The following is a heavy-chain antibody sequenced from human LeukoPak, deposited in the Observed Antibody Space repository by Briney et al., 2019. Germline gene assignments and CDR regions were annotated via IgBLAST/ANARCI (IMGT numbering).Heavy chain of an antibody. J-gene: IGHJ6*03. CDR2: ISGSGDNT. CDR1: GFTFSSYA. Sequence: LAGGSLRLSCAASGFTFSSYAMSWVRQAPGKGLEWVSTISGSGDNTYYADSVKGRFTISRDNSKNTLYLQMNSLRAEDTAVYYCAKRPSYYVDVWGKGTTVTVSS. CDR3: AKRPSYYVDV. V-gene: IGHV3-23*01.